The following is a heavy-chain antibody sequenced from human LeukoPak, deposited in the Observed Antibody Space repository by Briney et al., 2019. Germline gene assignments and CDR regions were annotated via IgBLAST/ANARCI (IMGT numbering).Heavy chain of an antibody. Sequence: PGGSLRLSCAPSGFTFSNYGMHWVRQAPGKGLEWVAFIRFDGSKKYYGDSVKGRFTISRENAKNSLYLQMNSLRAEDTAVYYCAELGITMIGGVWGKGTTVTISS. CDR2: IRFDGSKK. CDR1: GFTFSNYG. J-gene: IGHJ6*04. CDR3: AELGITMIGGV. D-gene: IGHD3-10*02. V-gene: IGHV3-30*02.